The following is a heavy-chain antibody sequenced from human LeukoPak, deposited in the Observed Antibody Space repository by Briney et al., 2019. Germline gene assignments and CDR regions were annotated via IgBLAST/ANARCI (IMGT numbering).Heavy chain of an antibody. D-gene: IGHD3-10*01. V-gene: IGHV3-7*01. CDR2: IKQDGSEK. CDR3: ARLPMVRGVIISYYYYYGMDV. J-gene: IGHJ6*02. CDR1: GFTFSSYW. Sequence: GGSLRLSCAASGFTFSSYWMSWVRQAPGKGLEWVANIKQDGSEKYYVGSVKGRFTISRDNAKNSLYLQMNSLRAEDTAVYYCARLPMVRGVIISYYYYYGMDVWGQGTTVTVSS.